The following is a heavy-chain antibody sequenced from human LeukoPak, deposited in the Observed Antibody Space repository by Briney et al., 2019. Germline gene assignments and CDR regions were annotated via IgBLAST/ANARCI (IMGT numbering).Heavy chain of an antibody. J-gene: IGHJ3*02. V-gene: IGHV4-59*01. CDR3: ARALSGSYSNAFDI. CDR1: GGSISSYY. CDR2: IYYSGST. D-gene: IGHD1-26*01. Sequence: SETLSLTCTVSGGSISSYYLRWVRQPPGEGLEWVGYIYYSGSTNYNPSLKSRVTISVDTSKNQFSLKLSSVTAADTAVYYCARALSGSYSNAFDIWGQGTMVTVSS.